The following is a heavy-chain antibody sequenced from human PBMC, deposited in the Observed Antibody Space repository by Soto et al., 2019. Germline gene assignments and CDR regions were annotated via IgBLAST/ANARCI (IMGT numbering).Heavy chain of an antibody. D-gene: IGHD7-27*01. CDR2: INSDGSST. CDR1: GFTFSSYW. CDR3: ARAGLGTHTYYYYGMDV. Sequence: SGGSLRLSCAASGFTFSSYWMHWVRQAPGKGLVWVSRINSDGSSTSYADSVKGRFTISRDNAKNTLYLQMNSLRAEDTAVYYCARAGLGTHTYYYYGMDVWGQGTTVTVSS. J-gene: IGHJ6*02. V-gene: IGHV3-74*01.